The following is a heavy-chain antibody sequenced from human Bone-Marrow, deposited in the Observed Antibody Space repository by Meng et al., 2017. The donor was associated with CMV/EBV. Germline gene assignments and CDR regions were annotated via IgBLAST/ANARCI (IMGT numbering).Heavy chain of an antibody. CDR1: GYTFTSYD. Sequence: ASVKVSCKASGYTFTSYDINWVRQATGQGLEWMGWMNPNSGNTGYAQKFQGRVTMTTDTSTSTAYMELRSLRSDDTAVYYCALLAIVPAAMGWFDPWGQGTLVTGSS. V-gene: IGHV1-8*01. D-gene: IGHD2-2*01. CDR3: ALLAIVPAAMGWFDP. J-gene: IGHJ5*02. CDR2: MNPNSGNT.